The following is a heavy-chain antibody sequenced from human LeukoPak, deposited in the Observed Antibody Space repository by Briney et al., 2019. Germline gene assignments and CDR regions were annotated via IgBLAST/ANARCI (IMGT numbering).Heavy chain of an antibody. CDR1: GFTFNNYA. CDR2: ISGSGGNT. J-gene: IGHJ3*02. V-gene: IGHV3-23*01. D-gene: IGHD3-10*01. Sequence: GGSLRLSCAASGFTFNNYAMNWVRQAPGKGLEWVSSISGSGGNTYYADSVKGRFTISRDNSKNTLYLQMNSLRAEDTAVYYCAKDKTGAFDIWGQGTMVTVSS. CDR3: AKDKTGAFDI.